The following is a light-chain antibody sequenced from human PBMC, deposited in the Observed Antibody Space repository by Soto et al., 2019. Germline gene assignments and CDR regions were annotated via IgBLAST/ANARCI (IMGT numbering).Light chain of an antibody. Sequence: AIQLTQSPSSLSASVGDRVTITCRASQGISSALAWYQQKPGKAPKLLIYDASSLESGVPSRFSGSGSGTDFTLTISSLQPEDFATYYCQQFNSRVFTFGPGTKVDIK. CDR1: QGISSA. CDR2: DAS. J-gene: IGKJ3*01. CDR3: QQFNSRVFT. V-gene: IGKV1-13*02.